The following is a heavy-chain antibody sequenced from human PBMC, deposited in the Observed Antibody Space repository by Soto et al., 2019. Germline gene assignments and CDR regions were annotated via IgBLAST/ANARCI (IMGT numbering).Heavy chain of an antibody. Sequence: QVQLVESGGGVVQPGRSLRLSCAASGFTFSSYAMHWVRQAPGKGLEWVAVISYDGSNKYYADSVKGRFTISRDNSKNTQNLQKNSLRAEDTGVYYCARGLGAVAGGGYYYGMDVWGQGTTVTVSS. J-gene: IGHJ6*02. D-gene: IGHD6-19*01. V-gene: IGHV3-30-3*01. CDR1: GFTFSSYA. CDR2: ISYDGSNK. CDR3: ARGLGAVAGGGYYYGMDV.